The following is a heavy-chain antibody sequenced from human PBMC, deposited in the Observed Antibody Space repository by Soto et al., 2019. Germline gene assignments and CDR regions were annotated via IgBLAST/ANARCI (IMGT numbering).Heavy chain of an antibody. CDR1: GFTFTSYW. D-gene: IGHD5-18*01. V-gene: IGHV3-74*01. CDR2: INTDGTGT. CDR3: ARSPQGYSYGSF. Sequence: EVQLVESGGGFVQPGGSLRLSCAASGFTFTSYWMHWVRQAPGQGLVWLSRINTDGTGTYYADSVRGRFTISRDNAKNTLYLQMNSLRAEDTAVYFCARSPQGYSYGSFWGRGTLVTVSS. J-gene: IGHJ4*02.